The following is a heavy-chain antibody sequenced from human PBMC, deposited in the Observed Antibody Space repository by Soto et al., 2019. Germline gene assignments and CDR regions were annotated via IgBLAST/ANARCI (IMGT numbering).Heavy chain of an antibody. D-gene: IGHD4-17*01. CDR3: ASHYGGNSGGDY. V-gene: IGHV4-34*01. CDR1: GGSFSGYY. CDR2: INHSGST. J-gene: IGHJ4*02. Sequence: QVQLQQWGAGLLKPSETLSLTCAVYGGSFSGYYWSWIRQPPGKGLEWIGEINHSGSTNYNPSLKRRVTISVDTSKNQFSLKLSSVTAAETAVYYCASHYGGNSGGDYWGQGTLVTVSS.